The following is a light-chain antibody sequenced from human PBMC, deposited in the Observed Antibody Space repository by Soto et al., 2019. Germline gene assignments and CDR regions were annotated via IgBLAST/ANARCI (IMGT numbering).Light chain of an antibody. J-gene: IGKJ1*01. CDR2: DAS. CDR1: QSFSSW. Sequence: DFQMTQSPSILSASVGDRVTITCRASQSFSSWLAWYQQKSGKAPKLLIYDASRLQIGVPSRFSGSRSGTEFTLTISYLQADDFATYYCQHYNTYPWTFGQGTKVEIK. CDR3: QHYNTYPWT. V-gene: IGKV1-5*01.